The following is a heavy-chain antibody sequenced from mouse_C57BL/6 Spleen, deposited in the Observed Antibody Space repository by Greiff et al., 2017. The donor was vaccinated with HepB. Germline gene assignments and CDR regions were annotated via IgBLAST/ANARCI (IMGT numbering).Heavy chain of an antibody. D-gene: IGHD3-1*01. CDR2: INYDGSST. V-gene: IGHV5-16*01. J-gene: IGHJ4*01. CDR1: GFTFSDYY. CDR3: ARDRRASYAMDY. Sequence: EVMLVESEGGLVQPGSSMKLSCTASGFTFSDYYMAWVRQVPEKGLEWVANINYDGSSTYYLDSLKSRFIISRDNAKNILYLQMSSLKSEDTATYYCARDRRASYAMDYWGQGTSVTVSS.